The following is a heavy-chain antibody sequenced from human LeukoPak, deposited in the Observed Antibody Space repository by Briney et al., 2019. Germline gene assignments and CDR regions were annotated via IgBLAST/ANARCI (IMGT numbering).Heavy chain of an antibody. D-gene: IGHD4-17*01. CDR2: INHSGST. CDR3: ARGPAVGPTVTRRWFDP. Sequence: PSETLSLTCTVSGGSISTYYWSWIRQPPGKGLEWIGEINHSGSTNYNPSLKSRVTISVDTSKNQFSLKLSSVTAADTAVYYCARGPAVGPTVTRRWFDPWGQGTLVTVSS. V-gene: IGHV4-34*01. CDR1: GGSISTYY. J-gene: IGHJ5*02.